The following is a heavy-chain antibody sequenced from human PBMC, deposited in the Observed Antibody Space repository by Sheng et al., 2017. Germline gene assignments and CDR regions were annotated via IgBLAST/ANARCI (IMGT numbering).Heavy chain of an antibody. V-gene: IGHV1-69*01. CDR1: GGTFSSYA. Sequence: SGAEVKKPGSSVKVSCKASGGTFSSYAISWVRQAPGQGLEWMGGIIPIFGTANYAQKFQGRVTITADESTSTAYMELSSLRSEDTAVYYCARSWNSYSNFNPGSYNFDYWGQGTLVTVSS. D-gene: IGHD4-4*01. J-gene: IGHJ4*02. CDR3: ARSWNSYSNFNPGSYNFDY. CDR2: IIPIFGTA.